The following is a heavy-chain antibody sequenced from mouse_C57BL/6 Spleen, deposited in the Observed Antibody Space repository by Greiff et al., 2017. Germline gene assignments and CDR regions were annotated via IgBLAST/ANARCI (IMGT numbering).Heavy chain of an antibody. CDR1: GYTFTSYG. Sequence: VQLQESGAELARPGASVKLSCKASGYTFTSYGISWVKQRTGQGLEWIGEIYPRSGNTYYNEKFKGKATLTVEKSSSTVYLELSRLTSDDSAVYYCARRGNHYWYFDVWGTGTTVTVSS. J-gene: IGHJ1*03. CDR3: ARRGNHYWYFDV. CDR2: IYPRSGNT. V-gene: IGHV1-81*01.